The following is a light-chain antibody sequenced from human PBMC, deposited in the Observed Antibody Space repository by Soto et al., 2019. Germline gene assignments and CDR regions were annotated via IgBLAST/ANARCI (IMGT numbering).Light chain of an antibody. J-gene: IGKJ3*01. Sequence: EIVLTQSPGTLSLSPGERATLSCRASQSVSSSYLAWYQQKPGQAPRLLIYGASSRATGIPDRFSGSGSGTDFPLTISRLEPEDFAVYYCQQYGSSHHTFGPGTKVDIK. CDR1: QSVSSSY. CDR2: GAS. CDR3: QQYGSSHHT. V-gene: IGKV3-20*01.